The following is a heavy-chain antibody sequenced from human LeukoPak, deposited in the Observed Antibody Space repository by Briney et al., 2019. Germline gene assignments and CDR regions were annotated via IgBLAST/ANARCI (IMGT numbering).Heavy chain of an antibody. J-gene: IGHJ4*02. Sequence: PGGSLRLSCLTSGFTFRSYGMHWVRQAPGKGLEWVAVIWYDGSNKYYADSVKGRFTVSRDDSKNTVYLQMNSLRAGDTAVYYCAREDCSGGFCSDYWGQGTLVTVSS. CDR2: IWYDGSNK. V-gene: IGHV3-33*01. CDR1: GFTFRSYG. D-gene: IGHD2-15*01. CDR3: AREDCSGGFCSDY.